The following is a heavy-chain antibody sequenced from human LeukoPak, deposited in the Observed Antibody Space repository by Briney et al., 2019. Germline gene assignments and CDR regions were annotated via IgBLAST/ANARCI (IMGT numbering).Heavy chain of an antibody. CDR3: AKHLSDSSSWGNDAFDI. CDR1: GFTFSSYG. Sequence: GRSLRLSCAASGFTFSSYGMHWLRQAPGKGLEWVAVIWYDGSNKYYADSVKGRFTISRDNSKNTLYLQMNSLRAEDTAVYYCAKHLSDSSSWGNDAFDIWGQGTMVTVSS. J-gene: IGHJ3*02. D-gene: IGHD6-13*01. CDR2: IWYDGSNK. V-gene: IGHV3-33*06.